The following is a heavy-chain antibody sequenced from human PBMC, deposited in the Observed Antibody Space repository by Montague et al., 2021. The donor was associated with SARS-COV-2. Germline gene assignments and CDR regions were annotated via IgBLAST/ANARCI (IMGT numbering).Heavy chain of an antibody. V-gene: IGHV4-39*07. J-gene: IGHJ4*02. CDR3: ARWLPTWLDGRGYFDY. Sequence: SETLSLTCSVYGGSISITVCYWSCIRQPQGMGLEFIGNIYYTGNIYYNPSLKSRVTISRDTSKNQLSLKVTSVTAADTAVYYCARWLPTWLDGRGYFDYWGQGSLVTVSS. D-gene: IGHD5-12*01. CDR1: GGSISITVCY. CDR2: IYYTGNI.